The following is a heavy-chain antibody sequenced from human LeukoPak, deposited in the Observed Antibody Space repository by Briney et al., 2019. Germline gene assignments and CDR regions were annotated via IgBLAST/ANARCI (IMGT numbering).Heavy chain of an antibody. V-gene: IGHV5-51*01. D-gene: IGHD3-22*01. CDR2: IYPGDSDT. CDR3: ARRQRNDYYDSSGYTTFGAFDI. Sequence: GESLKISCKGSGYRFSNYWIAWVRQMPGKGLEWMGIIYPGDSDTRYSPSFQGQVTISADKSISTAYLQWSSLKASDTAMYYCARRQRNDYYDSSGYTTFGAFDIWGQGTMVTVSS. CDR1: GYRFSNYW. J-gene: IGHJ3*02.